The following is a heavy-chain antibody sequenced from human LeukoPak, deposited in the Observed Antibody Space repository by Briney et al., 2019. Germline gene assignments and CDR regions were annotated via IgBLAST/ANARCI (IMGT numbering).Heavy chain of an antibody. CDR1: GFAFSSYV. CDR3: ATSRSFDY. CDR2: IRQDGDGR. V-gene: IGHV3-33*03. J-gene: IGHJ4*02. D-gene: IGHD3-16*01. Sequence: PGGSLRLSCAASGFAFSSYVMHWARQAPGEGLEWVAVIRQDGDGRFYGNSVKGRFTISRDNAKNTLYLQMNSLRADDTAMYYCATSRSFDYWGQGTLVTVSS.